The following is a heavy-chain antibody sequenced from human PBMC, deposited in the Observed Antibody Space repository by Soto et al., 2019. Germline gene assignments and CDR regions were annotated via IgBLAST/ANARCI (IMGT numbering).Heavy chain of an antibody. CDR1: GYTLTELA. V-gene: IGHV1-24*01. D-gene: IGHD3-16*02. J-gene: IGHJ3*02. CDR3: ATDRLYDYVWGSYRYTRLYAFDI. CDR2: FDPEDGET. Sequence: ASVKVSCKVSGYTLTELAMHWVRQAPGKGIEWMGGFDPEDGETIYAQKFQGRVTMTEDTSTDTAYMELSSLRSEDTAVYYCATDRLYDYVWGSYRYTRLYAFDIWGQGTMVTVSS.